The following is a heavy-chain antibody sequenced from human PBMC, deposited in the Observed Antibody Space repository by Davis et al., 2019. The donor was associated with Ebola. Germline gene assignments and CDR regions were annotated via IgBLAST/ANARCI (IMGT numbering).Heavy chain of an antibody. CDR3: ARDYTGFSAYAGEETRYFSGMAV. Sequence: AASVKVSCKASGDSFSRNSITWVRQAPGQGLEWMGTIIPMFETPNYAQRFQGRVMIKADKSTSTAYMELSSLRSEDTAVYYCARDYTGFSAYAGEETRYFSGMAVWGQGTTVTVSS. CDR1: GDSFSRNS. CDR2: IIPMFETP. D-gene: IGHD5-18*01. J-gene: IGHJ6*02. V-gene: IGHV1-69*06.